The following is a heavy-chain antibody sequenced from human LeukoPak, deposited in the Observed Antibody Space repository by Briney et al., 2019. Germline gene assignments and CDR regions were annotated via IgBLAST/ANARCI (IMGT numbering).Heavy chain of an antibody. V-gene: IGHV1-69*05. D-gene: IGHD3-10*01. CDR3: ARDRVTMVREDVVPFDI. CDR1: GGTFSSYA. CDR2: IIPIFGTA. J-gene: IGHJ3*02. Sequence: ASVKVSCKASGGTFSSYAISWVRQAPGQGLEWMGGIIPIFGTANYAQKFQGRVTITTDESTSTAYMELSSLRSEDTAVYYCARDRVTMVREDVVPFDIWGQGTMVTASS.